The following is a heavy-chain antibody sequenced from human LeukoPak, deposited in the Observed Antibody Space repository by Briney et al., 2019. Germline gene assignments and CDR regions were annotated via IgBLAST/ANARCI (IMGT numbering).Heavy chain of an antibody. Sequence: PSETLSLICTVSGGSISRNHWSWIRQPPGRGLEWIGYIYFSGSTSYNPSLRSRVTISVDTSKNQFSLKLSSVTAADTAVYYCARRAGYYYGVDVWGQGTTVTVSS. D-gene: IGHD3-10*01. V-gene: IGHV4-59*08. CDR1: GGSISRNH. CDR2: IYFSGST. CDR3: ARRAGYYYGVDV. J-gene: IGHJ6*02.